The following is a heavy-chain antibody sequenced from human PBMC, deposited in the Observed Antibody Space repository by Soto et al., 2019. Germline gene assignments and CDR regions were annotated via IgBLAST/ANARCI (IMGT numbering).Heavy chain of an antibody. CDR3: ARDYSVPYYYDSSGPHWPYYYYGMDV. D-gene: IGHD3-22*01. CDR2: IWYDGSNK. V-gene: IGHV3-33*01. CDR1: GFTFSSYG. J-gene: IGHJ6*02. Sequence: QVQLVESGGGVVQPGRSLRLSCAASGFTFSSYGMHWVRQAPGKGLEWVAVIWYDGSNKYYADSVKGRFTISRDNSKNPLYLQMNTRRAEDRAVYYCARDYSVPYYYDSSGPHWPYYYYGMDVWGQGTTVTVSS.